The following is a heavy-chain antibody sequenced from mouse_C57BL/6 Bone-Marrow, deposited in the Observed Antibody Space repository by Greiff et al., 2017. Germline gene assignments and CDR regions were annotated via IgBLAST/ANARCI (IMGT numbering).Heavy chain of an antibody. D-gene: IGHD1-1*01. J-gene: IGHJ2*01. Sequence: VQLKESGAELARPGASVKLSCKASGYTFTSSGISWVKQRTGQGLEWIGEIYPRSGNTYYNEKFKGKATLTADKSSSTAYMELRSLTSEDSAVYFCARSTTTVVGDYRGQGTTLTVFS. CDR2: IYPRSGNT. V-gene: IGHV1-81*01. CDR1: GYTFTSSG. CDR3: ARSTTTVVGDY.